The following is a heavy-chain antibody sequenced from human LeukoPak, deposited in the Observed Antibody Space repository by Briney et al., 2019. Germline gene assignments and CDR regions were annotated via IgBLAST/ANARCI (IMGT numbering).Heavy chain of an antibody. Sequence: ASVKVSCKTSGYTFSRYYIHWVRQATGQGLEWMGWMNPNSGNTGYAQKFQGRVTMTRNTSISTAYMELSSLRSEDTAVYYCARGPYCGGDCYSDYWGQGTLVTVSS. CDR1: GYTFSRYY. CDR3: ARGPYCGGDCYSDY. D-gene: IGHD2-21*02. J-gene: IGHJ4*02. CDR2: MNPNSGNT. V-gene: IGHV1-8*02.